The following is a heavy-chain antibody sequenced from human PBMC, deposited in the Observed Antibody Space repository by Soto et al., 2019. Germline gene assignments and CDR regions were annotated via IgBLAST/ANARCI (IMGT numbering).Heavy chain of an antibody. CDR1: GDSVSSNGAC. CDR3: ARVHCSAGTCLDGLDF. CDR2: IYYRSKWFH. D-gene: IGHD2-15*01. Sequence: SRTLSLTCVISGDSVSSNGACWNWIRQSPSRGLQWLGRIYYRSKWFHDYAASVESRMAINPDTSRNQSSLQLNYVTPEDTAVYYCARVHCSAGTCLDGLDFWGQGTTVTVSS. V-gene: IGHV6-1*01. J-gene: IGHJ6*02.